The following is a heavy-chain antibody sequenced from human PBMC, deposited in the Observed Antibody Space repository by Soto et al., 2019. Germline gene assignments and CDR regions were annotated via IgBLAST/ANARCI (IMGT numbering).Heavy chain of an antibody. Sequence: PSETLSLTCTVSGGSISSYYWSWIRQPPGKGLEWIGYIYYSGSTNYNPSLKSRVTISVDTFKNQFSLKLSSVTAADTAVYYCARMFDVRGPYYFDYRGQGTLVTVSS. V-gene: IGHV4-59*08. J-gene: IGHJ4*02. D-gene: IGHD3-10*02. CDR2: IYYSGST. CDR1: GGSISSYY. CDR3: ARMFDVRGPYYFDY.